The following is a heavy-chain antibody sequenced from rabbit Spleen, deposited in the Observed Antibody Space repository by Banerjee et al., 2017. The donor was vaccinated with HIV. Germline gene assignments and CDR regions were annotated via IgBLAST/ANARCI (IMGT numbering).Heavy chain of an antibody. CDR2: IYIGNGDT. J-gene: IGHJ4*01. Sequence: QSLEESGGDLVKPGASLTLTCKASGFTISSNYYMCWVRQAPGKGLEWIACIYIGNGDTYYASWAKGRFTISKTSSTTVTLQMTSLTGADTATYFCARDLENYVGSNYLDLWGPGTLVTVS. D-gene: IGHD8-1*01. V-gene: IGHV1S40*01. CDR1: GFTISSNYY. CDR3: ARDLENYVGSNYLDL.